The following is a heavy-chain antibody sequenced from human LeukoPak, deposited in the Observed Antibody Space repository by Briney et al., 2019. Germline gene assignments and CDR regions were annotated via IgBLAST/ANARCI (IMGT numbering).Heavy chain of an antibody. CDR3: AKDAAANVDYPYYFDH. D-gene: IGHD4-11*01. J-gene: IGHJ4*02. V-gene: IGHV3-23*01. CDR1: GFTFRGYG. Sequence: GGTLRLSCAASGFTFRGYGMSWVRQAPGKGLEWVSTIRGSGGTTYYADSVKGRFTISRDNSRTTLYLLMNSLRAEDTAVYYCAKDAAANVDYPYYFDHWGQGALVTVSS. CDR2: IRGSGGTT.